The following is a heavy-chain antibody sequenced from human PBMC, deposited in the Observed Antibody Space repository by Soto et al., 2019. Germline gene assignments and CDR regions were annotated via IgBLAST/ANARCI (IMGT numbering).Heavy chain of an antibody. CDR3: ARRLAAAGVDAFDI. CDR2: IYYSGST. Sequence: SETLSLTCTVSGGSISCYYWSWIRQPPGKGLEWIGYIYYSGSTNYNPSLKSRVTISVDTSKNQFSLKLSSVTAADTAVYYCARRLAAAGVDAFDIWGQGTMVTVSS. V-gene: IGHV4-59*08. J-gene: IGHJ3*02. D-gene: IGHD6-13*01. CDR1: GGSISCYY.